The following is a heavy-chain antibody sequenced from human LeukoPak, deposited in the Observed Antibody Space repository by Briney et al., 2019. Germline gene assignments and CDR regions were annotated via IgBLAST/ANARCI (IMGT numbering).Heavy chain of an antibody. Sequence: KPSETLSLTCTVSGGSTSSSSYYWGWIRQPPGKGLEWIGSIYYSGSTYCNPSLKSRVTISADTSKNQFSPKLSSATAADTAVYYCARAPGDYPAFDYWGQGTLVTVSS. CDR3: ARAPGDYPAFDY. CDR1: GGSTSSSSYY. J-gene: IGHJ4*02. CDR2: IYYSGST. V-gene: IGHV4-39*01. D-gene: IGHD4-17*01.